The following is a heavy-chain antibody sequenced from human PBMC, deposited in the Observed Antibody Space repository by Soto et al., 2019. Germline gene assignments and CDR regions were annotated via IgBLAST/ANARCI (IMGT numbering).Heavy chain of an antibody. CDR2: ISTTSDYT. D-gene: IGHD6-13*01. J-gene: IGHJ4*02. CDR1: GFTFSDYY. Sequence: GGALRLSCAASGFTFSDYYMTWIRQAPGEGLEWVSYISTTSDYTNYADSVKGGFTISRDNAKNSLYLQMNSLRAEDTAVYYCARDRDLTSSWSFDYWGQGTLVTVSS. CDR3: ARDRDLTSSWSFDY. V-gene: IGHV3-11*06.